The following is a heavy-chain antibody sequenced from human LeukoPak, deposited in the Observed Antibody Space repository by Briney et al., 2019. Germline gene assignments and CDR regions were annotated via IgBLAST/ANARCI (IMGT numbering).Heavy chain of an antibody. Sequence: ASVKVSCKASGGTFSSYAISWVRQAPGQGLEWMGRIIPILGIANYAQKFQGRVTITRNTSISTAYMELSSLRSEDTAVYYCARGGYSGSYYYFDYWGQGTLVTVSS. J-gene: IGHJ4*02. V-gene: IGHV1-69*04. CDR3: ARGGYSGSYYYFDY. D-gene: IGHD1-26*01. CDR1: GGTFSSYA. CDR2: IIPILGIA.